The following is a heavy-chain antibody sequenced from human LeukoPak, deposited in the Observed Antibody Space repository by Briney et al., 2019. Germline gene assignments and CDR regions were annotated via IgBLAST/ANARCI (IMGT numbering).Heavy chain of an antibody. Sequence: SSETLSLTCTVSGGSVGSGSYYWSWIRQPPGKGLEWIGYIYYSGSTNYNPSLKSRVTISVDTSKNQFSLKLSSVTAADTAVYYCATHRYYYDSSGYYYAFDIWGQGTMVTVSS. CDR3: ATHRYYYDSSGYYYAFDI. D-gene: IGHD3-22*01. V-gene: IGHV4-61*01. CDR1: GGSVGSGSYY. CDR2: IYYSGST. J-gene: IGHJ3*02.